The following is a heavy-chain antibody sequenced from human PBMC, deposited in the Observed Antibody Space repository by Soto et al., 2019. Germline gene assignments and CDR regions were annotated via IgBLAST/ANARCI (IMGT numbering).Heavy chain of an antibody. CDR1: GFTFDDYG. CDR2: IYYDGSNK. CDR3: ATATGGYGPIDY. Sequence: GGSLRLSCAASGFTFDDYGMSWVLQAPGKGLEWVAIIYYDGSNKYYADSAKGRFTISRDNSKNTLFLQMNSLRAEDTAVYYCATATGGYGPIDYWGEGTLLTVSS. V-gene: IGHV3-33*02. D-gene: IGHD5-12*01. J-gene: IGHJ4*02.